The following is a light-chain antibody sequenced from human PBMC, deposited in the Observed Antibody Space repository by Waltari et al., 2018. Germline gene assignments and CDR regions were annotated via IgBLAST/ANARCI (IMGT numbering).Light chain of an antibody. V-gene: IGLV2-23*02. CDR3: CSYAGSSTLV. CDR1: SSDVGGYNY. J-gene: IGLJ2*01. Sequence: QSALTQPASVSGSPGQSITISCTGTSSDVGGYNYVSWYQQHPGKAPKLMIYDVSKRPSGVSNRFSGSKSGNTASLTISGLQAEDGADYYCCSYAGSSTLVFGGGTKLTVL. CDR2: DVS.